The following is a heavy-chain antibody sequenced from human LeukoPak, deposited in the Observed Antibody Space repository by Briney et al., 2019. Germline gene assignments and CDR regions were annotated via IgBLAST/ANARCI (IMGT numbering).Heavy chain of an antibody. V-gene: IGHV3-7*01. J-gene: IGHJ4*02. D-gene: IGHD3-3*01. CDR2: IKQDGSEK. CDR1: GFTFSSYW. CDR3: ARDYGVVPYYFDY. Sequence: GGSLRLYCAASGFTFSSYWMSWVRQAPGKGLEWVANIKQDGSEKYYVDSVKGRFTISRDNAKNSLYLQMNSLRAEDTAVYYCARDYGVVPYYFDYWGQGTLVTVSS.